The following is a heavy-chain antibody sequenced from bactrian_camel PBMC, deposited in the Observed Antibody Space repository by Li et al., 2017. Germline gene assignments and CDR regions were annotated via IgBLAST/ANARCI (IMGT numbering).Heavy chain of an antibody. Sequence: HVQLVESGGDSVQAGGSLRLSCEISLYIYSSYCMGWFRQAPGKEREAVAAHYTGTATTYIADSVKGRFAISEDNAKNILYLQMNNLQPEDTAMYYCASGNPSLYEGSWKVPAEYDDWGQGTQVTVS. J-gene: IGHJ4*01. V-gene: IGHV3S1*01. CDR1: LYIYSSYC. D-gene: IGHD2*01. CDR2: HYTGTATT. CDR3: ASGNPSLYEGSWKVPAEYDD.